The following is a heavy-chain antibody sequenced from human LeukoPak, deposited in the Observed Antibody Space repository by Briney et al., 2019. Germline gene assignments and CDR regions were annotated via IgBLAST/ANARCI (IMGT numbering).Heavy chain of an antibody. CDR1: GFTFSSYS. CDR2: ISSSSSYI. CDR3: ARDEHSSGYHYDPEYFQH. Sequence: GGSLRLSCTASGFTFSSYSMNWVRQAPGEGLEWVSSISSSSSYIYYADSVKGRFTISRDNAKNSMYLQMNSLRAEDTAVYYCARDEHSSGYHYDPEYFQHWGQGTLVTVSS. J-gene: IGHJ1*01. V-gene: IGHV3-21*01. D-gene: IGHD3-22*01.